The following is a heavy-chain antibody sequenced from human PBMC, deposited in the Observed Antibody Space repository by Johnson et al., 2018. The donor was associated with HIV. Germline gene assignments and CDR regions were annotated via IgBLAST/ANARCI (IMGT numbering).Heavy chain of an antibody. J-gene: IGHJ3*02. Sequence: QVLLVESGGAVVQPGRSLRLSCAASGFTFSTYTMHWVRQAPGKGLEWVAVISFDENNKVYADSVKGRFTISRDNSKNTLFLHMNSLRTEDEAIYYCARVGVSGYDSAAFDIWGRGTMVTVSS. CDR3: ARVGVSGYDSAAFDI. D-gene: IGHD5-12*01. CDR2: ISFDENNK. CDR1: GFTFSTYT. V-gene: IGHV3-30-3*01.